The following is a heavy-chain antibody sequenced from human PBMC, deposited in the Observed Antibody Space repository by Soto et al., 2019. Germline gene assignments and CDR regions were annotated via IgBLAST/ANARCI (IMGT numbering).Heavy chain of an antibody. D-gene: IGHD3-3*01. J-gene: IGHJ6*02. CDR1: GFTFSGYW. CDR3: ARDDNDFWSGYPYGMDV. V-gene: IGHV3-7*03. CDR2: IKKEGSEK. Sequence: GGSLRLSGAASGFTFSGYWMTWGRQAPGKGLEWVANIKKEGSEKYYVDSVKGRFTISRDNAKNSMYMQMNSLRAEDTAVYYCARDDNDFWSGYPYGMDVWGQGTTVTVSS.